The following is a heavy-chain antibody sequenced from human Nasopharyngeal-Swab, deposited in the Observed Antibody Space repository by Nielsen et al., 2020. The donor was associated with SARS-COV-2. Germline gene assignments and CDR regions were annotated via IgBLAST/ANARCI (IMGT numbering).Heavy chain of an antibody. CDR3: ARSGYSNSDIDY. D-gene: IGHD6-6*01. CDR1: AGTIISYA. CDR2: IIPIFGTA. J-gene: IGHJ4*02. Sequence: SAQIICNASAGTIISYAISWVRQAPGQGLEWMGGIIPIFGTADYAQKFQDRVTITADESTSTAYMERSSLRSEDTAVYYCARSGYSNSDIDYWGQGTLVTVSS. V-gene: IGHV1-69*13.